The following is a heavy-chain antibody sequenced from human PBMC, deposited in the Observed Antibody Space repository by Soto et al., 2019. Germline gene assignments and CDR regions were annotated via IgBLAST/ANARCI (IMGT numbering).Heavy chain of an antibody. CDR3: VRSMIVVVTGMDV. D-gene: IGHD3-22*01. V-gene: IGHV1-69*13. CDR1: GGTFSSYA. J-gene: IGHJ6*02. Sequence: SVKVSCKASGGTFSSYAISWVRQAPGQGLEWMGGIIPIFGTANYAQKFQGRVTITADESTSTAYMELSSLRSEDTAVYYCVRSMIVVVTGMDVRGQGTTVTVSS. CDR2: IIPIFGTA.